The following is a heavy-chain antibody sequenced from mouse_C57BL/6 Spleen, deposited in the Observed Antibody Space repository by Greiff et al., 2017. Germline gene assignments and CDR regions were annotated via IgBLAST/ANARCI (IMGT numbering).Heavy chain of an antibody. D-gene: IGHD2-3*01. Sequence: EVQLVESGGGLVKPGGSLKLSCAASGFTFSDYGMHWVRQAPEKGLEWVAYISSGSSTIYSAATVKGRFTISRDNAKNTLFLQMTSLRSEDTAMYYCARNYDGYYWYFDVWGTGTTVTVSS. CDR2: ISSGSSTI. CDR1: GFTFSDYG. J-gene: IGHJ1*03. V-gene: IGHV5-17*01. CDR3: ARNYDGYYWYFDV.